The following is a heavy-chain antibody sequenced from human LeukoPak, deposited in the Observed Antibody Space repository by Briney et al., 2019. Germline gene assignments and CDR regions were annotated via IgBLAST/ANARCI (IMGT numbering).Heavy chain of an antibody. J-gene: IGHJ6*03. Sequence: SQTLSLTCTVSGGSITNYYWNWIRQHPGKGLEWNGYISYTGSTNYNPSLKSRVTLSIDTSKNQFSLKLSSVTAADTAVYYCARASSGYDSYYYYYYMDVWGKGTTVTVSS. CDR3: ARASSGYDSYYYYYYMDV. CDR2: ISYTGST. V-gene: IGHV4-59*08. CDR1: GGSITNYY. D-gene: IGHD5-12*01.